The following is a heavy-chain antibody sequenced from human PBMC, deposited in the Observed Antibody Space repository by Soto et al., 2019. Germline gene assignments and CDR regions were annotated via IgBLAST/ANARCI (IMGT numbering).Heavy chain of an antibody. J-gene: IGHJ6*02. V-gene: IGHV1-58*01. Sequence: QMQLVQSGPEVKKPGTSVKVSCKASGFTFTSSAVQWVRQARGQRLEWIGWIVVGSGNTNYAKKFQARVTMTRDMSTSTAYMELSSLRSEDTAVYYCAAESRSYYYGMDVWGQGTTVSVSS. CDR3: AAESRSYYYGMDV. CDR1: GFTFTSSA. CDR2: IVVGSGNT.